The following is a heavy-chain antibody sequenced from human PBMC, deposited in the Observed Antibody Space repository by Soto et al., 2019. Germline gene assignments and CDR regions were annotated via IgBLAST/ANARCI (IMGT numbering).Heavy chain of an antibody. D-gene: IGHD3-9*01. CDR2: IYYSGTT. J-gene: IGHJ4*02. V-gene: IGHV4-39*01. CDR3: ARHRGYYDILTGYYTELNFDY. Sequence: SETLSLTCTVSGGSISSSSYYWCWIRQPPGKGLVWIGSIYYSGTTYYNPSLKSRVTISVDTSKNQFSLKLSSVTAADTAVYYCARHRGYYDILTGYYTELNFDYWGQGTLVTVSS. CDR1: GGSISSSSYY.